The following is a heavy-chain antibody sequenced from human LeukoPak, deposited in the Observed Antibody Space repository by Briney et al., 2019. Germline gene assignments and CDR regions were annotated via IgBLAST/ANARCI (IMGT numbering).Heavy chain of an antibody. CDR3: ARGARSVPATYDY. J-gene: IGHJ4*02. D-gene: IGHD2-2*01. V-gene: IGHV1-8*01. CDR2: MNPNSGNT. CDR1: GYTFTTYD. Sequence: EASVKVSCKASGYTFTTYDITWVRQATGQGLEWMGWMNPNSGNTGYAQKFQGRVTMTRNTSISTAYMELSSLRSEDTAVYYCARGARSVPATYDYWGQGTLVTVSS.